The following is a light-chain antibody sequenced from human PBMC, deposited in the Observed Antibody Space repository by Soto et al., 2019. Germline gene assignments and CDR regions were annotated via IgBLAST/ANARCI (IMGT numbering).Light chain of an antibody. Sequence: DIQMTQSPSSLSASVGDRVTITCRASQSISSYLIWHQQKPGKSPNLLIYAASSLQSGVPSRFSGSGSGTDFTLTISSLQPEDFATYYCQQSFSTPWTFGQGTKVEIK. CDR1: QSISSY. CDR2: AAS. V-gene: IGKV1-39*01. CDR3: QQSFSTPWT. J-gene: IGKJ1*01.